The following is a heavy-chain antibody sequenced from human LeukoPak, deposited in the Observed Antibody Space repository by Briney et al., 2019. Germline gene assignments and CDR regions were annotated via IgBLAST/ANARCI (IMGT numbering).Heavy chain of an antibody. CDR1: GFTFSDYY. J-gene: IGHJ4*02. CDR2: ISSSSISI. Sequence: AGGSLRLSCAASGFTFSDYYMNWVRQAPGKGLEWVSSISSSSISIYYADSLKGRFTISRDNARNSLYLQMNNLRAEDTAVYYCARVYDVLTGGFDYWGQGALVTVSS. D-gene: IGHD3-9*01. V-gene: IGHV3-69-1*01. CDR3: ARVYDVLTGGFDY.